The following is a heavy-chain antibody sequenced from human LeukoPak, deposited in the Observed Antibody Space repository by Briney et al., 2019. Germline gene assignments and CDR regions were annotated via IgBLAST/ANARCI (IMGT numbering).Heavy chain of an antibody. D-gene: IGHD6-13*01. V-gene: IGHV3-21*01. J-gene: IGHJ1*01. CDR1: GFSFSRYS. Sequence: GGSLRLSCAASGFSFSRYSMNWVRQAPGKGLEWVSSIDYSSKYIYTADSVKGRFTTSRDNAKNSLDLQMNRLKAKDTAVYYCATPAAGPGAEYSQYWGQGTLVIVSS. CDR3: ATPAAGPGAEYSQY. CDR2: IDYSSKYI.